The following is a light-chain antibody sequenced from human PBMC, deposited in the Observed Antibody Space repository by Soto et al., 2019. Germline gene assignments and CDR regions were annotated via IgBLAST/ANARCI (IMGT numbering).Light chain of an antibody. CDR2: DVS. V-gene: IGLV2-14*01. J-gene: IGLJ1*01. Sequence: QSALTQPASVSGSPGQSITISCTGTSSDVGGYNYVSWCQQHPGKAPKIMIYDVSNRPSGVSNRFSGSKSGNTASLTISGLQAEDEADYYCSSYTSSSTLVVFGTGTKVTVL. CDR3: SSYTSSSTLVV. CDR1: SSDVGGYNY.